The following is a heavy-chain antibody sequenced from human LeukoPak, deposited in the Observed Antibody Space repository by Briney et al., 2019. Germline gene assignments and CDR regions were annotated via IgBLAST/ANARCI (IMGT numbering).Heavy chain of an antibody. V-gene: IGHV3-15*01. CDR2: IKSKTDGGTT. CDR1: GFTFSNAW. J-gene: IGHJ4*02. Sequence: GGSLRLSCAASGFTFSNAWMSWVRQAPGKGLEWVGHIKSKTDGGTTDYAAPVKGRFTISRDDSKNTLYLQMNSLKTEDTAVYYCTTQRSRITMVRGVIRSDHWGQGTLVTVSS. D-gene: IGHD3-10*01. CDR3: TTQRSRITMVRGVIRSDH.